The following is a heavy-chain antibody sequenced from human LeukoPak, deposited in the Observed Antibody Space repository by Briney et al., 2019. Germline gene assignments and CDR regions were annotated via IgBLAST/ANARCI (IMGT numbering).Heavy chain of an antibody. CDR2: INHSGST. Sequence: SETLSLTCVAYGGSFSDYYWSWIRQPPGKGLEWIGEINHSGSTNYNPSLKSRVTISIHTSKNQFSLKLSSVSAADTAVYYCARIRSGLRLRFNAFDIWGQGTMVTVSS. V-gene: IGHV4-34*01. D-gene: IGHD4-17*01. J-gene: IGHJ3*02. CDR3: ARIRSGLRLRFNAFDI. CDR1: GGSFSDYY.